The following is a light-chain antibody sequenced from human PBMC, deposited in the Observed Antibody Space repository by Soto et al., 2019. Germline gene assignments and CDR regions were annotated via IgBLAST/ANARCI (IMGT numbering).Light chain of an antibody. CDR3: GTWDSSLSAAV. CDR1: SSNIGDNY. CDR2: DNN. J-gene: IGLJ2*01. Sequence: QSVLTQPPSVSAAPGQKVTISCSGSSSNIGDNYVSWYQQVPGTAPKLFIYDNNKRPSGIPDRFSGSKSGTSATLGITGLQTGDEADYYCGTWDSSLSAAVFVGGTKLTVL. V-gene: IGLV1-51*01.